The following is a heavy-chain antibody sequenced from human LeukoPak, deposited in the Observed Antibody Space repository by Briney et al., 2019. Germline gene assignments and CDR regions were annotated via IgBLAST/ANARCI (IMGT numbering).Heavy chain of an antibody. CDR2: ISGSGGST. D-gene: IGHD5-18*01. Sequence: GGSLRLSCAASGFTFSSHAMSWVRQAPGKGLEWVSAISGSGGSTYYADSMKGRFTISRDNSKNTLYLQMNSLRAEDTAVYYCAKDLGDTAMGLFDYWGQGTLVTVSS. J-gene: IGHJ4*02. CDR3: AKDLGDTAMGLFDY. CDR1: GFTFSSHA. V-gene: IGHV3-23*01.